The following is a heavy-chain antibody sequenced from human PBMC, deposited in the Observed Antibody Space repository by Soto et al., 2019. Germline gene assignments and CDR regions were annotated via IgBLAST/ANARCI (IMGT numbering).Heavy chain of an antibody. CDR3: ARRLRGLGY. CDR2: TSGSGGST. Sequence: PGGSLRLSCAASGFTFSSYAMSWVRQAPGKGLEWVSATSGSGGSTYYADSVKGRVTIPRDNSKNTLYLQMTNMDPVDTATYFCARRLRGLGYWGPGTLVTVSS. V-gene: IGHV3-23*01. D-gene: IGHD3-10*01. J-gene: IGHJ4*02. CDR1: GFTFSSYA.